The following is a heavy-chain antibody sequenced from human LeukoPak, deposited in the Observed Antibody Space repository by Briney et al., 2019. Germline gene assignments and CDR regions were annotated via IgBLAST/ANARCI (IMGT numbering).Heavy chain of an antibody. Sequence: GGSLRLSCAASGFTFSSYWMTWVRQAPGKGLEWVANIIQDGSAKYYVDSVKGRFTISRDNARNSVYLQMNSLRVEDTAVYYCVRGRYNYGYIFDYWGQGTLVTVSS. CDR2: IIQDGSAK. CDR3: VRGRYNYGYIFDY. V-gene: IGHV3-7*01. J-gene: IGHJ4*02. D-gene: IGHD5-18*01. CDR1: GFTFSSYW.